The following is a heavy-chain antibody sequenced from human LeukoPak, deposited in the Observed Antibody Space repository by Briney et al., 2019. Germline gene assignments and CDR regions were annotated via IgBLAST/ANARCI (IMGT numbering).Heavy chain of an antibody. CDR1: GYTFTAYY. Sequence: ASVKVSCKASGYTFTAYYLHWVRQAPGQGLEWMGWIIPNSGATTYAQKFQGRVAMTRDTSISTAYMELSRLTSDDTAVYYRARDDCPGNTCSDGPWGQGTLVTVSS. V-gene: IGHV1-2*02. J-gene: IGHJ5*02. D-gene: IGHD2-8*02. CDR2: IIPNSGAT. CDR3: ARDDCPGNTCSDGP.